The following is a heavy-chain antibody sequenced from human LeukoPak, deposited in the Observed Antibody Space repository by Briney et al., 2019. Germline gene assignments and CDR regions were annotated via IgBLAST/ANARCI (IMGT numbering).Heavy chain of an antibody. CDR2: ISPSGGGT. Sequence: GGSLRLSCAASGFTFSSYGMNWVRQAPGKGLEWVSGISPSGGGTYYADSVKGRFTISRDNAKNSLYLQMNSLRAEDTAVYYCARVVAWGWFDPWGQGTLVTVSS. CDR1: GFTFSSYG. J-gene: IGHJ5*02. V-gene: IGHV3-21*01. CDR3: ARVVAWGWFDP. D-gene: IGHD7-27*01.